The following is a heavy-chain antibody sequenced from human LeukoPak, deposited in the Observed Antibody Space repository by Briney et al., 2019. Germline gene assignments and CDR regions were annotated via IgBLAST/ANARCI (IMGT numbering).Heavy chain of an antibody. CDR3: AAWRTAKTGFDY. V-gene: IGHV4-39*01. CDR1: GGSISNNNYY. CDR2: IYYSGSP. J-gene: IGHJ4*02. Sequence: SETLSLTCTVSGGSISNNNYYWAWIRQPPGKGLECIGSIYYSGSPYYNPSLKSRVTISVDTSKNQFSLRLSSVTAADTAVYYCAAWRTAKTGFDYWGQGTLVTVSS. D-gene: IGHD1-1*01.